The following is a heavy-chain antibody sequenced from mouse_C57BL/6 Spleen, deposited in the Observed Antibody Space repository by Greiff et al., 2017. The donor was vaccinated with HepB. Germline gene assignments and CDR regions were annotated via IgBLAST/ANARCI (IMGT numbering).Heavy chain of an antibody. CDR1: GYTFTSYW. CDR2: IHPNSGST. CDR3: AWALGDGYPYYYAMDY. D-gene: IGHD2-3*01. Sequence: VQLQQPGAELVKPGASVKLSCKASGYTFTSYWMHWVKQRPGQGLEWIGMIHPNSGSTNYNEKFKSKATLTVDKSSSTAYMQLSSLTSEDSAVYYCAWALGDGYPYYYAMDYWGQGTSVTVSS. J-gene: IGHJ4*01. V-gene: IGHV1-64*01.